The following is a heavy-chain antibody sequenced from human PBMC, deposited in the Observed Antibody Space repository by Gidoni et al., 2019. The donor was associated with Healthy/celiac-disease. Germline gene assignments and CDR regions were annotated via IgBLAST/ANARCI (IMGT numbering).Heavy chain of an antibody. Sequence: QVQLQESGPGLVKPSGTLSLTCAVSGGSISSSNWWSWVRQPPGKGLEWVGEIYHSGSTNYNPSLKSRVTISVDKSKNQFSLKLSSVTAADTAVYYCARVGAGRDGYNRVDYWGQGTLVTVSS. CDR3: ARVGAGRDGYNRVDY. CDR1: GGSISSSNW. J-gene: IGHJ4*02. V-gene: IGHV4-4*02. CDR2: IYHSGST. D-gene: IGHD5-12*01.